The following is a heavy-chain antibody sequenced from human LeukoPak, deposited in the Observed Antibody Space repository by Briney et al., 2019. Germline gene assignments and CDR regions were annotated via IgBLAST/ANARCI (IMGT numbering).Heavy chain of an antibody. J-gene: IGHJ3*02. CDR3: ARHRSGSYWRAFDI. D-gene: IGHD1-26*01. CDR1: GDSISGYY. V-gene: IGHV4-59*08. Sequence: SETLSLTCTVSGDSISGYYWSWIRQPPGKGLEWIGYIYYSGSTNYNPSLKSRVTISVDTSKNQFSLKLSSVTAADTAVYYCARHRSGSYWRAFDIWGQGTMVTVSS. CDR2: IYYSGST.